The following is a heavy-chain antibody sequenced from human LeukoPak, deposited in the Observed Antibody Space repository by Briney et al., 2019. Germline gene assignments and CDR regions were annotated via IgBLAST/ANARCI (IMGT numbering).Heavy chain of an antibody. D-gene: IGHD3-9*01. CDR2: IIPILGIA. CDR3: ARGVDYDILTGYFYFDY. V-gene: IGHV1-69*04. J-gene: IGHJ4*02. CDR1: GGTFSSYA. Sequence: SVKVSCKASGGTFSSYAISWVRQAPGQGLEWMGRIIPILGIANYAQKFQGRVTITADKSTSTAYMELSSLRSEDTAAYCCARGVDYDILTGYFYFDYWGQGTLVTVSS.